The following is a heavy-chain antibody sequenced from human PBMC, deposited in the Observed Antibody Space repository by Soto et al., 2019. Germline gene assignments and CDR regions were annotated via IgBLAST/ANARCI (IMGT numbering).Heavy chain of an antibody. Sequence: PSETLSLTCTVSGGSISSGGYYWSWIRQHPGKGLEWIGYIYYGGSTYYNPSLKSRATISGDTSKNQFSLKLSSVTAADTAVYDCARGGYYYENSGQNAYDYWGKGISVTVS. CDR1: GGSISSGGYY. J-gene: IGHJ6*03. CDR2: IYYGGST. D-gene: IGHD3-22*01. V-gene: IGHV4-31*03. CDR3: ARGGYYYENSGQNAYDY.